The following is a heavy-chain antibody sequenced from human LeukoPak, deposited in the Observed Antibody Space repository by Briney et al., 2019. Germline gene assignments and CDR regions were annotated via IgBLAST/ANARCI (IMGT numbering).Heavy chain of an antibody. D-gene: IGHD2-2*01. Sequence: ASVKVSCKASGYTLTSYAMNWVRQAPGQGLEWMGWINTNTGNPTYAQGFTGRFVFSLDTSVSTAYLQISSLKAEDTAVYYCARDLTRYAGSYEDYWGQGTLVTVSS. V-gene: IGHV7-4-1*02. CDR1: GYTLTSYA. J-gene: IGHJ4*02. CDR2: INTNTGNP. CDR3: ARDLTRYAGSYEDY.